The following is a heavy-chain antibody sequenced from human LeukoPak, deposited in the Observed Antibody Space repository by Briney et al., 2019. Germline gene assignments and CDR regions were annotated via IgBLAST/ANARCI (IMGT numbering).Heavy chain of an antibody. CDR2: INPNSGGT. J-gene: IGHJ3*02. CDR3: ATGPRITIFGVVMANDAFDI. D-gene: IGHD3-3*01. Sequence: ASVKVSFKASGYTFTGYYMHWVRQAPGQGLEWMGGINPNSGGTVYAQKFRGRVTMTRDTSGSTAYMELSRLRFDDTVVYYCATGPRITIFGVVMANDAFDIWGQGTMVTVSS. V-gene: IGHV1-2*05. CDR1: GYTFTGYY.